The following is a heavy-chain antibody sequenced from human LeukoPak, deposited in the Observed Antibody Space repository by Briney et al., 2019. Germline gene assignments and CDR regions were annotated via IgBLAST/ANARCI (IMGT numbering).Heavy chain of an antibody. D-gene: IGHD3-22*01. CDR1: GFTFSSYS. CDR3: ARDTSTNYYDSSGYYYGDWYFDL. J-gene: IGHJ2*01. CDR2: ISSSSSTI. V-gene: IGHV3-48*02. Sequence: GGSLRLSGAASGFTFSSYSMNWVRQAPGKGLEWVSYISSSSSTIYYADSVKGRFTISRDNAKNSLYLQMNSLRDEDTAVYYCARDTSTNYYDSSGYYYGDWYFDLWGRGTLVTVSS.